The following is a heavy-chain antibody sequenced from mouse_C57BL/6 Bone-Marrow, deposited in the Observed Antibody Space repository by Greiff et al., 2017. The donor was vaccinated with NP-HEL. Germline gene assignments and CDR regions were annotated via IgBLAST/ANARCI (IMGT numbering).Heavy chain of an antibody. V-gene: IGHV5-12*01. J-gene: IGHJ2*01. CDR3: ARHEGTGGGYYFDY. CDR1: GFTFSDYY. Sequence: EVMLVESGGGLVQPGGSLKLSCAASGFTFSDYYMYWVRQTPEKRLEWVAYISNGGGSTYYPDTVKGRFTISRDNAKNTLYLQMSRLKSEDTAMYYCARHEGTGGGYYFDYWGQGTTLTVSS. CDR2: ISNGGGST. D-gene: IGHD4-1*01.